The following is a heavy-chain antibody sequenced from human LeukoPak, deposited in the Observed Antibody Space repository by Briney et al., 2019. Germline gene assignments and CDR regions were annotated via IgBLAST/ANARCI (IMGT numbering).Heavy chain of an antibody. D-gene: IGHD3-22*01. CDR2: IYRGGST. J-gene: IGHJ3*02. V-gene: IGHV3-53*01. Sequence: GGSLRLSCAASGFTVSSNYMTWGRQAPGKGLEWVSIIYRGGSTYYADSVKGRFTISRDNSKNTLYLQMNSLRVEDTAVYYCARDSHYYDSSGFYINDAFDIWGQGTMVTVSS. CDR1: GFTVSSNY. CDR3: ARDSHYYDSSGFYINDAFDI.